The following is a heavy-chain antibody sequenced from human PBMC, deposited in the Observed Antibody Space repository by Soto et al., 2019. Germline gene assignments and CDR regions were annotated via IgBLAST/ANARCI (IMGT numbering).Heavy chain of an antibody. CDR1: GGTFSSYA. D-gene: IGHD2-2*01. Sequence: QVQLVQSGAEVKKPGSSVKVSCKASGGTFSSYAISWVRQAPGQGLEWMGGIIPIFGTANYAQKFQGRVTINADESTSTAYMELSSLGSEDTAVYYCARERGEKYCSSTSCKNYFDYWGQGTLVTVSS. CDR3: ARERGEKYCSSTSCKNYFDY. J-gene: IGHJ4*02. CDR2: IIPIFGTA. V-gene: IGHV1-69*01.